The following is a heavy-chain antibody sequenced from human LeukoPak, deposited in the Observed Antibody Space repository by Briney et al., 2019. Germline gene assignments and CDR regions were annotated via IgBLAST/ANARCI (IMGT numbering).Heavy chain of an antibody. Sequence: PGGSLRLSCVASGFIFSSYAMSWVRQAPGKGLEWVSTLSASGGNTYYADSVKGRFTISRDTSKNTVYLQMNSLRAEDTAVYFCAKRGGSIWYQFDSWGQGTLVTVSS. J-gene: IGHJ4*02. CDR1: GFIFSSYA. CDR2: LSASGGNT. D-gene: IGHD6-13*01. CDR3: AKRGGSIWYQFDS. V-gene: IGHV3-23*01.